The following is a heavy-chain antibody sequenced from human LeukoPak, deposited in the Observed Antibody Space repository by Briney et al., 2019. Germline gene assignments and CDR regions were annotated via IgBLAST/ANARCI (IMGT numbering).Heavy chain of an antibody. V-gene: IGHV3-7*01. CDR3: VRRVAGGLTWFDP. CDR2: IKKDGSEK. J-gene: IGHJ5*02. Sequence: GGSLRLSCAASGFTFSSYWMSWVRQAPGKGLEWVANIKKDGSEKYYVDSVKGRFTISRDNAKNSLYLQMNSLRAEDTAVYYCVRRVAGGLTWFDPWGQGTLITVSS. D-gene: IGHD6-19*01. CDR1: GFTFSSYW.